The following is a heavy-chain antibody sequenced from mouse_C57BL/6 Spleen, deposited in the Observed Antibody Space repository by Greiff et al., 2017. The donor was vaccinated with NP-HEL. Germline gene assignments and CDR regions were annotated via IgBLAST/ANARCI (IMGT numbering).Heavy chain of an antibody. CDR2: IYPGDGDT. CDR1: GYAFSSSW. Sequence: QVQLQQSGPELVKPGASVKISCKASGYAFSSSWMNWVKQRPGKGLEWIGRIYPGDGDTNYNGKFKGKATLTADKSSSTAYMQLSSLTSEDSAVYFCARWDLRSYAMDYWGQGTSVTVSS. D-gene: IGHD4-1*01. CDR3: ARWDLRSYAMDY. V-gene: IGHV1-82*01. J-gene: IGHJ4*01.